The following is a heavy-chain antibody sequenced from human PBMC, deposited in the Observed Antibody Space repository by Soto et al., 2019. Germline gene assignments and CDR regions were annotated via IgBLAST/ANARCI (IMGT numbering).Heavy chain of an antibody. D-gene: IGHD2-2*01. CDR2: IYYSGST. CDR1: GGSISSGGYY. CDR3: ARETSSYYYYYYMDV. V-gene: IGHV4-31*03. J-gene: IGHJ6*03. Sequence: QVQLQESGPGLVKPSQTLSLTCTVSGGSISSGGYYWSWIRQHPGKGLEWIGYIYYSGSTYYNPSLKSRVTISVDTSKNQFSLKLSSVTAADTAVYYRARETSSYYYYYYMDVWGKGTTVTVSS.